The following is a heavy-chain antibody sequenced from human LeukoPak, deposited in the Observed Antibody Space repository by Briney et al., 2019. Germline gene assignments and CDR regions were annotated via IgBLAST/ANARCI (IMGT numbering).Heavy chain of an antibody. CDR1: GGSISSYY. V-gene: IGHV4-4*07. Sequence: SETLSLTCTVSGGSISSYYWSWIRQPAGKGLEWIGRIYTSGSTNYNPSLKSRVTMSVDTSKNQFSLKLSSVTAADTAVYYCARSTFYYDFWSGYYNGNWVDPWGQGTLVTVSS. CDR2: IYTSGST. CDR3: ARSTFYYDFWSGYYNGNWVDP. D-gene: IGHD3-3*01. J-gene: IGHJ5*02.